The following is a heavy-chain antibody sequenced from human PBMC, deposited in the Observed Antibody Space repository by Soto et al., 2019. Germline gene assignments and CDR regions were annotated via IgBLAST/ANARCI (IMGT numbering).Heavy chain of an antibody. J-gene: IGHJ6*02. D-gene: IGHD5-18*01. CDR3: ARDQSYGYGYYYYGMDV. V-gene: IGHV7-4-1*01. Sequence: ASVKVSCKASGYTFTSYAMNWARQAPGQGLEWMGWINTNTGNPTYAQGFTGRFVFSLDTSVSTAYLQICSLKAEDTAVYYCARDQSYGYGYYYYGMDVWGQGTTVTVSS. CDR1: GYTFTSYA. CDR2: INTNTGNP.